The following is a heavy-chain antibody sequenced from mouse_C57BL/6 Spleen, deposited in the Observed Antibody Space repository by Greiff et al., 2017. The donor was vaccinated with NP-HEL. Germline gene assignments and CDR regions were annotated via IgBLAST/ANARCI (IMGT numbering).Heavy chain of an antibody. CDR1: GYTFTSYW. Sequence: VQLQQPGAELVKPGASVKMSCKASGYTFTSYWITWVKQRPGQGLEWIGDIYPGSGSTNYNEKFKRKATLTVDTSSSTAYMQLSSLTSEDSAVYYCARLNSNYPYYAMDYWGQGTSVTVSS. J-gene: IGHJ4*01. CDR3: ARLNSNYPYYAMDY. D-gene: IGHD2-5*01. V-gene: IGHV1-55*01. CDR2: IYPGSGST.